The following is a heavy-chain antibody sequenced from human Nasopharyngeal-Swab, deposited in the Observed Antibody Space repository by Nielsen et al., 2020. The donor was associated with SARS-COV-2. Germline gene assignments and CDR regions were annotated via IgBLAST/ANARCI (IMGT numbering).Heavy chain of an antibody. CDR1: GYSFTSYW. V-gene: IGHV5-51*01. CDR3: ASPAIAVAGTGDYGMDV. D-gene: IGHD6-19*01. Sequence: GESLKISCKGSGYSFTSYWIGWVRQMPGKGLEWMGIIYPGDSDTRHSPSFQGQVTISADKSISTAYLQWSSLKASDTAMYYCASPAIAVAGTGDYGMDVWGQGTTVTVSS. J-gene: IGHJ6*02. CDR2: IYPGDSDT.